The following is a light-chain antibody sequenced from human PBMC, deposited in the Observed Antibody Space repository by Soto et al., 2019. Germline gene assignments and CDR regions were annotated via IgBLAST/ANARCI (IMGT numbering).Light chain of an antibody. CDR3: CSYAGGYTYL. CDR2: DVA. Sequence: QSVLTQPPSVSAAPGQKVTISCSGSSSNIGNNYVSWYQHLPGRPPKLMIYDVARWPSGVPDRFSGSKSGNTASLTISGLQAEDEADYFCCSYAGGYTYLFGTGTKLTVL. V-gene: IGLV2-11*02. CDR1: SSNIGNNY. J-gene: IGLJ1*01.